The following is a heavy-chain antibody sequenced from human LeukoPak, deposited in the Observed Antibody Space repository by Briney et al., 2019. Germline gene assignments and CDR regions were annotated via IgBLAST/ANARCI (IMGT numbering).Heavy chain of an antibody. CDR1: GFTFSSYA. CDR3: AKDFASYDILTGYLHY. Sequence: GGSLRLSCAASGFTFSSYAMSWVRQAPGKGLEWVSAISGSGGSTYYADSVKGRFTISRDNSKNTLYLQMNSLRAEDTAVYYCAKDFASYDILTGYLHYWGQGTLVTVSS. CDR2: ISGSGGST. J-gene: IGHJ4*02. V-gene: IGHV3-23*01. D-gene: IGHD3-9*01.